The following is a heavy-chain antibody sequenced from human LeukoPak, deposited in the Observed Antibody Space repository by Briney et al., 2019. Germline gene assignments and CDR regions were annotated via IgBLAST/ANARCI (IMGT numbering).Heavy chain of an antibody. CDR3: AKIARGSGSYHFDH. J-gene: IGHJ4*02. CDR2: ISSSSYI. Sequence: GGSLRLSCAASGFTFSSYSMNWVRQAPGKGLEWVSSISSSSYIYYADSVKGRFTISRDNSKNTLYLQMNSLRAEDTAVYYCAKIARGSGSYHFDHWGQGTLVTVSS. CDR1: GFTFSSYS. V-gene: IGHV3-21*04. D-gene: IGHD3-10*01.